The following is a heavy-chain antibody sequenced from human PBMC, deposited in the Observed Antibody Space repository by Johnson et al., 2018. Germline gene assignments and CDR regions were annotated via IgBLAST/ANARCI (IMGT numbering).Heavy chain of an antibody. CDR2: ISLSGGAL. Sequence: VQLVESGGGLVQPGTSLRLSCAASGFSFHDYSMHWVRQAPGKGLEWVSGISLSGGALGYADSAKGRFTISRDNGKKSLYLQMNSLRDEDTGVYYCAKDSTFYYDTRGYWGAFDLWGHGTMVTVSS. J-gene: IGHJ3*01. D-gene: IGHD3-22*01. CDR1: GFSFHDYS. V-gene: IGHV3-9*01. CDR3: AKDSTFYYDTRGYWGAFDL.